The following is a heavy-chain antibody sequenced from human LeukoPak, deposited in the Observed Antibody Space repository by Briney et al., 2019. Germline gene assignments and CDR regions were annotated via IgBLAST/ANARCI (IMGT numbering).Heavy chain of an antibody. J-gene: IGHJ6*03. CDR1: GGSISSYY. CDR2: IYYSGST. V-gene: IGHV4-59*01. D-gene: IGHD6-6*01. CDR3: ARGSRSSSSGHFYYHYYMDV. Sequence: SETLSLTCTVSGGSISSYYWNWLRQPPGKGLEWIGFIYYSGSTNSGSTKYNPFLESRVTISVDMSKKQLSLELSSVTAADTAVYYCARGSRSSSSGHFYYHYYMDVWGKGTTVTVSS.